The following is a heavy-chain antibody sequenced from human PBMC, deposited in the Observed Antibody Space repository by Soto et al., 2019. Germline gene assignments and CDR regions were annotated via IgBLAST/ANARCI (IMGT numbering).Heavy chain of an antibody. J-gene: IGHJ5*02. D-gene: IGHD3-22*01. CDR1: GYTLTSYG. V-gene: IGHV1-18*01. CDR2: ISAYNGNT. CDR3: ARVGPLRDSSGYYYESWFDP. Sequence: ASVKVSCKASGYTLTSYGISWVRQAPGQGLEWMGWISAYNGNTNYAQKLQGRVTMTTDTSTSTAYMELRSLRSDDTAVYYCARVGPLRDSSGYYYESWFDPWGQGTLVTVSS.